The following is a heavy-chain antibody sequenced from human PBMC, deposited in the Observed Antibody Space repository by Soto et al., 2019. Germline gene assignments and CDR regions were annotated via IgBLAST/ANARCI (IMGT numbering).Heavy chain of an antibody. J-gene: IGHJ6*02. CDR3: ARTITVAALPRYYYYGMDV. V-gene: IGHV1-69*13. Sequence: GASVKVSCKASGGTFSSYAISWVRQAPGQGLEWMGGIIPIFGTANYAQKFQGRVTITADESTSTAYMELSSLRSEDTAVYYCARTITVAALPRYYYYGMDVWGQGTTVTVSS. CDR1: GGTFSSYA. CDR2: IIPIFGTA. D-gene: IGHD2-15*01.